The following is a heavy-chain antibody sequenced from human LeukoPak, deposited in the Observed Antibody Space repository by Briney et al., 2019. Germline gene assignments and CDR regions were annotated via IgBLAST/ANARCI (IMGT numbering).Heavy chain of an antibody. CDR2: ISYDGSNK. V-gene: IGHV3-30*18. D-gene: IGHD3-3*01. Sequence: GRSLRLSCAASGFTFSSYGMRWGRHAPGEGLEWVAVISYDGSNKYYADSVKGRFTISRDNSKNTLYLQMNSLRAEDTAVYYCAKDKNWSGYSTYYYDGMDVWGRGNTAIVS. CDR1: GFTFSSYG. J-gene: IGHJ6*02. CDR3: AKDKNWSGYSTYYYDGMDV.